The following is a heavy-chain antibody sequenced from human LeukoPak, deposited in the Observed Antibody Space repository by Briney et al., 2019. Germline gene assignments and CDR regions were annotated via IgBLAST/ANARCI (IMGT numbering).Heavy chain of an antibody. J-gene: IGHJ6*03. Sequence: GSSVKVSCKASGGTFSSYAISWVRQAPGQGLEWMGGIIPIFGTANYAQKFQGRVTITTDESTSTAYMELNSLRSEDTAVYYCARADRGGAGGYYYYMDVWGKGTTVTVSS. CDR3: ARADRGGAGGYYYYMDV. V-gene: IGHV1-69*05. D-gene: IGHD3-10*01. CDR2: IIPIFGTA. CDR1: GGTFSSYA.